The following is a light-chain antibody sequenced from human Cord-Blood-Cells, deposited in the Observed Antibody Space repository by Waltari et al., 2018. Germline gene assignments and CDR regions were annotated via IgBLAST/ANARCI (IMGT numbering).Light chain of an antibody. CDR3: SSYTSSSTWV. J-gene: IGLJ2*01. CDR1: SSDAGSYNR. CDR2: EVS. V-gene: IGLV2-18*02. Sequence: QSALTQPPSVSGSPGQSVTLSCTGTSSDAGSYNRVSWYQQPPGTAPKLMVYEVSNRPSGVPDRFSGSKSGNTASLTISGLQAEDEADYYCSSYTSSSTWVFGGGTKLTVL.